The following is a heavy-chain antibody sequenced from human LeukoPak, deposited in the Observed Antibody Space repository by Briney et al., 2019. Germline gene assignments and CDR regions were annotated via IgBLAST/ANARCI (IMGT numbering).Heavy chain of an antibody. J-gene: IGHJ4*02. CDR1: GFTFSSYW. Sequence: GGSLRLSCTASGFTFSSYWMSWVRQAPGKGLEWVAVISYDGSNKYYADSVKRRFTISRDNSKNTLYLQMNSLRAEDTAMYYCVKGGVYSTDFDYWGQGTLVTVSS. V-gene: IGHV3-30*18. CDR3: VKGGVYSTDFDY. CDR2: ISYDGSNK. D-gene: IGHD5-12*01.